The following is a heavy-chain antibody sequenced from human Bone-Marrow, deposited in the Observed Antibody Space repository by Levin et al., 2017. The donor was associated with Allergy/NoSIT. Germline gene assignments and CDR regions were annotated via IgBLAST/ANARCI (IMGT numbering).Heavy chain of an antibody. CDR1: GFTFSSYW. J-gene: IGHJ4*02. D-gene: IGHD4-17*01. CDR3: ARDAYGDYFDY. CDR2: IKQDGSEK. V-gene: IGHV3-7*01. Sequence: ETLSLTCAASGFTFSSYWMSWVRQAPGKGLEWVANIKQDGSEKYYVDSVKGRFTISRDNAKNSLYLQMNSLRAEDTAVYYCARDAYGDYFDYWGQGTLVTVSS.